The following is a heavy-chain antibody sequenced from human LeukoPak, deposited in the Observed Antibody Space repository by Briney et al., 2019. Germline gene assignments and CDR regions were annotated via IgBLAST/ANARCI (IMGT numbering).Heavy chain of an antibody. D-gene: IGHD6-13*01. J-gene: IGHJ4*02. Sequence: GGSLRLSCAASGFTFSSYAMHWVRQAPGKGLEYVSAISSNGGSTYYANSVKGRFTISRDNSTNTLYLQMGSLRAEDMAVYYCARVAAAGSSDYWGQGTLVTVPS. CDR1: GFTFSSYA. CDR3: ARVAAAGSSDY. V-gene: IGHV3-64*01. CDR2: ISSNGGST.